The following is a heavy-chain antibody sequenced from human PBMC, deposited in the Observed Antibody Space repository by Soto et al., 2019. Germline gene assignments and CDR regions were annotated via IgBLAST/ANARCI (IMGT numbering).Heavy chain of an antibody. J-gene: IGHJ3*02. D-gene: IGHD6-6*01. Sequence: SVKVSCKASGRTFSSYAISWLRQVPGQWLEWMGGIIPIFGTANYAQKFQGRVTITADESTSTAYMELSSLRSEDMAVYYCARTGERAARRNNEFDIWGQGTRVNFS. CDR2: IIPIFGTA. CDR1: GRTFSSYA. V-gene: IGHV1-69*13. CDR3: ARTGERAARRNNEFDI.